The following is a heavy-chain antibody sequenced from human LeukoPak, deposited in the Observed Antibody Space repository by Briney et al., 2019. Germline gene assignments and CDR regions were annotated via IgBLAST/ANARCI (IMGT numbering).Heavy chain of an antibody. D-gene: IGHD4-23*01. CDR1: GGSFSGYY. V-gene: IGHV4-34*01. CDR2: INHSGST. Sequence: SETLSLTCAVYGGSFSGYYWSWIRQPPGKGLEWIGEINHSGSTSYNPSLKSRVTISVDTSKNQFSLKLSSVTAADTAVYYCARGLRGGNSWGFFRYWGQGTLVTVSS. CDR3: ARGLRGGNSWGFFRY. J-gene: IGHJ4*02.